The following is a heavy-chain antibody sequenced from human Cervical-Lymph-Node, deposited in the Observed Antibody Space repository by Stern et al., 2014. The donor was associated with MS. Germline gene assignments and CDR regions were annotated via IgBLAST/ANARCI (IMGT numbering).Heavy chain of an antibody. V-gene: IGHV1-69*12. CDR2: VIPTFGPA. D-gene: IGHD4-17*01. CDR3: ARDRGYYGDYYDGRDV. J-gene: IGHJ6*02. CDR1: GGTFSSYA. Sequence: QDQLEQSGAEVKKPGSSVKVSCKASGGTFSSYAIRWVRQAPGQGLEWIGGVIPTFGPATSAQKFQGRVTITADESTSTAYMELSSLRAEDTAVYYCARDRGYYGDYYDGRDVWGQGTTVTVSS.